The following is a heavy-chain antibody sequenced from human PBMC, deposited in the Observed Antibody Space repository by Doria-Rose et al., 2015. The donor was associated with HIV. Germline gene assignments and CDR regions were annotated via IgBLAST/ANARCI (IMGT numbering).Heavy chain of an antibody. J-gene: IGHJ4*02. CDR1: GVSLSSPGMG. V-gene: IGHV2-26*01. CDR2: IFSDDDR. D-gene: IGHD6-13*01. CDR3: ARIKSSRWYHKYYFDF. Sequence: QVTLKESGPVLVKPTETLTLTCTVSGVSLSSPGMGVSWIRQPPGKALEWLANIFSDDDRPYKTSLKSRLTISRGTFKSQVVLTMTDMDPVDTATYYCARIKSSRWYHKYYFDFWGQGTLVIVSA.